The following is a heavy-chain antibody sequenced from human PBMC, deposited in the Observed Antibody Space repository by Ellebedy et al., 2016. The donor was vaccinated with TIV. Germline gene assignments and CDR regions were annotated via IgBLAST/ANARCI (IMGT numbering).Heavy chain of an antibody. CDR3: VRDVFGGFFDY. V-gene: IGHV3-7*01. J-gene: IGHJ4*02. D-gene: IGHD3-10*01. CDR2: IKQDESEK. Sequence: PGGSLRLSCAASGFSFSNYWTAWVRQAPGKGLEWVANIKQDESEKYYVDSVKGRFTISRDNAKNLLYLQMNSLGDEDTAMYYCVRDVFGGFFDYWGQGTLVTVSS. CDR1: GFSFSNYW.